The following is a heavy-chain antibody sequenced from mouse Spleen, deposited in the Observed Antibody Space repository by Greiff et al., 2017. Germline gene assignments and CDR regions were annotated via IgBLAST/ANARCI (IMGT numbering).Heavy chain of an antibody. Sequence: VQLQQSGAELVRPGTSVKVSCKASGYAFTNYLIEWVKQRPGQGLEWIGVINPGSGGTNYNEKFKGKATLTADKSSSTAYMQLSSLTSEDSAVYFCARSGGYDEAWFAYWGQGTLVTVSA. CDR3: ARSGGYDEAWFAY. J-gene: IGHJ3*01. CDR2: INPGSGGT. D-gene: IGHD2-2*01. V-gene: IGHV1-54*01. CDR1: GYAFTNYL.